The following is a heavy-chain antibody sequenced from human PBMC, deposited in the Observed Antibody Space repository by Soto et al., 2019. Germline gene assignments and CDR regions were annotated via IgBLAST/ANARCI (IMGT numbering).Heavy chain of an antibody. CDR1: GFTFSYYW. CDR3: ARGDRGAFDL. D-gene: IGHD1-26*01. J-gene: IGHJ3*01. Sequence: EVQLVESGGGLVRPGGSLRLSCAASGFTFSYYWMHWVRQAPGKGLVWVSRIHSDGSSTTYADFVKGRFIISRDNARNTVDLQMNSVRFEDTAVYYCARGDRGAFDLWGQGT. V-gene: IGHV3-74*01. CDR2: IHSDGSST.